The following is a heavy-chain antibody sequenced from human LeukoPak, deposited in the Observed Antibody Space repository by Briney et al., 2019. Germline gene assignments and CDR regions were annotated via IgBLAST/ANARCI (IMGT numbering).Heavy chain of an antibody. D-gene: IGHD6-13*01. CDR2: ISGSGGST. J-gene: IGHJ4*02. V-gene: IGHV3-23*01. Sequence: GGSLRLSCAASGFTFSSYAMSWVRQAPGKGLEWVSAISGSGGSTYYADSVKGRFTISRYNSKNTLYLQMNSLRAEDTAVYYCAEHGGVPASSSSFPYYVDYWGQGTPVTVSS. CDR1: GFTFSSYA. CDR3: AEHGGVPASSSSFPYYVDY.